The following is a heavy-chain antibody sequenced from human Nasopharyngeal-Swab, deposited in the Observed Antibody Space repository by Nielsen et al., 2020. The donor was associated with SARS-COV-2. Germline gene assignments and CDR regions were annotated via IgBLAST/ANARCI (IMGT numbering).Heavy chain of an antibody. CDR1: GFTFSSYG. CDR3: AKDRVIYGSGYYYMDV. J-gene: IGHJ6*03. D-gene: IGHD3-10*01. Sequence: GGSLRLSCEASGFTFSSYGMHWVRQAPGKGLEWVAFIRYDGSNKYYADSVKGRFTISRDNSKNTLYLQMNSLRAEDTAVYYCAKDRVIYGSGYYYMDVWGKGTTVTVSS. V-gene: IGHV3-30*02. CDR2: IRYDGSNK.